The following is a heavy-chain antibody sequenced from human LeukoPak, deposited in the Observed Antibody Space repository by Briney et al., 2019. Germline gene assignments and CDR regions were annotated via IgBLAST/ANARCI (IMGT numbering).Heavy chain of an antibody. CDR3: ASTLKGGFHYYGMDV. D-gene: IGHD2-15*01. Sequence: GGSLRLSCAASGFTFSSYSMNWVHQAPGKGLEWVSSISSSSSYIYYADSVKGRFTISRDNAKNSLYLQMNSLRAEDTAVYYCASTLKGGFHYYGMDVWGQGTTVTVSS. J-gene: IGHJ6*02. CDR1: GFTFSSYS. CDR2: ISSSSSYI. V-gene: IGHV3-21*01.